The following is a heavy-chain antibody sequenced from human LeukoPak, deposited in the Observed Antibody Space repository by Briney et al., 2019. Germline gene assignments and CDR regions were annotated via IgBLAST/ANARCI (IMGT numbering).Heavy chain of an antibody. D-gene: IGHD3-22*01. V-gene: IGHV4-30-4*08. Sequence: SSETLSLTCTVSGGSISSGDYYWSWIRQPPGKGLEWIAYMYYSGSTYYNPSLKSRVTISADTSKNQLSLKLSSVTAADTAVYYCARPYYYDSRIDPWGQGILVTVSS. CDR1: GGSISSGDYY. CDR3: ARPYYYDSRIDP. CDR2: MYYSGST. J-gene: IGHJ5*02.